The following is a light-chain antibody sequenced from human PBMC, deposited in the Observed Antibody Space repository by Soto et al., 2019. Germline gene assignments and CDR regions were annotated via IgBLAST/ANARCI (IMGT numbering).Light chain of an antibody. CDR1: QSLVYSDGNTY. V-gene: IGKV2-30*01. J-gene: IGKJ1*01. Sequence: DVVLTQSPLSLPVTLGQPASISCRASQSLVYSDGNTYWNWFQQRPGQSPRLLIYNLFKRDSGVTDRFGGSGSGTNFTLKISRVAAADVGAYHCMQGTPWPQPFGHGPKVELK. CDR3: MQGTPWPQP. CDR2: NLF.